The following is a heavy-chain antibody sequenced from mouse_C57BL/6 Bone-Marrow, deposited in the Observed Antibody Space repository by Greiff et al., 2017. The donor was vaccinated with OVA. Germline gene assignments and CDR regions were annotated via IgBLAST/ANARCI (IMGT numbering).Heavy chain of an antibody. D-gene: IGHD2-4*01. CDR2: ISGGGGNT. J-gene: IGHJ2*01. Sequence: EAKLEESGGGLVKPGGSLKLSCAASGFTFSSYTMSWVRQTPEKRLEWVATISGGGGNTYYPDSVKGRFTISRDNAKNTLYLQMSSLRSEDTALYYCAREGLPLDYWGQGTTLTVPS. CDR3: AREGLPLDY. V-gene: IGHV5-9*01. CDR1: GFTFSSYT.